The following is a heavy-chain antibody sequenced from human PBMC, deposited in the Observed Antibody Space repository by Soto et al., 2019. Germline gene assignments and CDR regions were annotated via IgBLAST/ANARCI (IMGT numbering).Heavy chain of an antibody. CDR3: ARGGGFYDFWRGYHAYYFDY. V-gene: IGHV1-8*01. CDR2: INHNSGNT. J-gene: IGHJ4*02. CDR1: GYTFTSYY. Sequence: VASVKVSCKASGYTFTSYYINWVRQATGQGLERMRWINHNSGNTGYAQKFQGRVTMTRNTSISTAFMELSSLRSEDTAVYYFARGGGFYDFWRGYHAYYFDYWGQGTLVTVSS. D-gene: IGHD3-3*01.